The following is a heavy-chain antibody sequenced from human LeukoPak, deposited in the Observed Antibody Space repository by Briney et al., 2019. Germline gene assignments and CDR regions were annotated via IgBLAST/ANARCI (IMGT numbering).Heavy chain of an antibody. J-gene: IGHJ4*02. V-gene: IGHV4-61*01. CDR3: ARRHYYNGRAYYFLDY. CDR1: GGSVSSDNYY. D-gene: IGHD3-22*01. CDR2: ISYSGST. Sequence: PSATLSLTCTVSGGSVSSDNYYWTWIRQPPGKGLQWIGYISYSGSTNYNPSLKSRVTISLHTSKNQFSLRLSSLTAADTAVYYCARRHYYNGRAYYFLDYWGQGTLVTVSS.